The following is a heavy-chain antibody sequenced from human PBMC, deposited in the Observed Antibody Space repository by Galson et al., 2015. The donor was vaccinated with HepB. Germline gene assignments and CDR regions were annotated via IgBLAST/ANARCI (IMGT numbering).Heavy chain of an antibody. Sequence: LRLSCAASGFTFSDYYMSWIRQAPGKGLEWVSYISSSSSYTNYADSVKGRFTISRDNAKNSLYLQMNSLRAEDTAVYYCARDNDDSSGYHFDYWGQGTLVTVSS. V-gene: IGHV3-11*06. D-gene: IGHD3-22*01. CDR1: GFTFSDYY. CDR3: ARDNDDSSGYHFDY. CDR2: ISSSSSYT. J-gene: IGHJ4*02.